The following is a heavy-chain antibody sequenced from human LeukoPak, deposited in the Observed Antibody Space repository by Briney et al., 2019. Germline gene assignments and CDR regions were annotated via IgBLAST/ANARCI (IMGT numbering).Heavy chain of an antibody. Sequence: SETLSLTCTVSGGSISNYYWSWIRQPPGKGLESIGYIYYSGSANYNPSLKSRVTISVDTSKNQFSLKLSSVTAADTAVYYCARHVRQLVLSNWFDPWGQGTLATVSS. CDR1: GGSISNYY. CDR3: ARHVRQLVLSNWFDP. J-gene: IGHJ5*02. D-gene: IGHD6-13*01. CDR2: IYYSGSA. V-gene: IGHV4-59*08.